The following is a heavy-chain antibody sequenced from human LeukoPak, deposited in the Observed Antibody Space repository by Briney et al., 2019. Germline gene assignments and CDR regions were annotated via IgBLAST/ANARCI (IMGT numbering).Heavy chain of an antibody. CDR1: GLTFSDYY. J-gene: IGHJ4*02. D-gene: IGHD1-14*01. Sequence: PGGSLRLSCAASGLTFSDYYMSWIRQAPGKGLEWVSYISRSGGHTNYADSVKGRFTISRDNAKNSLYLQMNSLRAEDTAVYYCARDRRDTGGIDYWGQGTLVTVSS. CDR2: ISRSGGHT. CDR3: ARDRRDTGGIDY. V-gene: IGHV3-11*05.